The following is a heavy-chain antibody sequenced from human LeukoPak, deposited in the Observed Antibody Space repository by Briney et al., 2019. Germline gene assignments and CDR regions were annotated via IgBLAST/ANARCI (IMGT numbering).Heavy chain of an antibody. Sequence: GGSLRLSFTVSGFTVSSNSMSWVRPAPGKGLEWVSFIYSDNTHYSDSVKGRFTISRDNSKNTLYLQMNILRAEDTAVYYCARRAGAYSHPYDYCGQGTLITVSS. CDR1: GFTVSSNS. V-gene: IGHV3-53*01. J-gene: IGHJ4*02. CDR2: IYSDNT. CDR3: ARRAGAYSHPYDY. D-gene: IGHD4/OR15-4a*01.